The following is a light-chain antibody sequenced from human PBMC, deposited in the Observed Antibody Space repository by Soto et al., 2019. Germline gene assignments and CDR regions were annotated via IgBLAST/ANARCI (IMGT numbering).Light chain of an antibody. CDR1: SSDGGGYKY. J-gene: IGLJ2*01. CDR2: DVS. V-gene: IGLV2-11*01. Sequence: QSALTQPRSVSGSHGQSVTISCTGTSSDGGGYKYVSWYQQHPGKAPKLMIYDVSKRPSGVPDRFSGSKSGNTASLTISGLQTEEEDDYYCCSYAGSYTVVFGGGTKLTVL. CDR3: CSYAGSYTVV.